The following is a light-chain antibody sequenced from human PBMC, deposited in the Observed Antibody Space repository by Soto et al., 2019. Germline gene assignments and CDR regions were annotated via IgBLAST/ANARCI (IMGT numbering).Light chain of an antibody. CDR1: SSDVGGYDY. CDR2: EVT. J-gene: IGLJ3*02. Sequence: QSALTQPPSASGSPGQSVTISCTGTSSDVGGYDYVSWYQQHPGKAPKLMIYEVTKRPSGVPDRFSGSKSGNTASLTVSGLQTDDEADYHCGSYTSATTWVFGGGTQLTVL. V-gene: IGLV2-8*01. CDR3: GSYTSATTWV.